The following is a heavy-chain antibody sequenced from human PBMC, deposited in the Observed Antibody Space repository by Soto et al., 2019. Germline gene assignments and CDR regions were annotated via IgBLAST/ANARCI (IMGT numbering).Heavy chain of an antibody. V-gene: IGHV3-30-3*01. J-gene: IGHJ4*02. CDR1: VLTLSTNA. D-gene: IGHD1-7*01. Sequence: GGSLRLSCAASVLTLSTNAMNWVRQAPGKGLEWVAVISYDGGNTYYADSVRGRFTISRDNSKNTLYLQMNSLRGEDTAVYYCARDTGNWNYDYWGQGSQVTVSS. CDR3: ARDTGNWNYDY. CDR2: ISYDGGNT.